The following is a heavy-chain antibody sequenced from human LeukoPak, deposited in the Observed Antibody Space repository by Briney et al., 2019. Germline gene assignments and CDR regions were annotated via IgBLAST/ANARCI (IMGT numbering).Heavy chain of an antibody. CDR3: ARVSDPLYFDY. CDR1: GGSVSSGGYY. Sequence: SETLSLTCNVPGGSVSSGGYYWSWIRQHPGKALERIGYIYYSGSTYYNPSLKSRVTISVDTSKNQFSLKLSSVTAADTAVYYCARVSDPLYFDYWGQGTLVTVSS. CDR2: IYYSGST. V-gene: IGHV4-31*03. J-gene: IGHJ4*02.